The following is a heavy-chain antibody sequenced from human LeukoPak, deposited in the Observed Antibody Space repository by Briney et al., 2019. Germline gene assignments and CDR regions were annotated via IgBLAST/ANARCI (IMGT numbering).Heavy chain of an antibody. J-gene: IGHJ4*02. Sequence: GGSLRLSCAASGFTFSSYAMSWVRQAPGKGLEWVSAISGSGGSTYYADSVKGRFTISRDNSKNTLYLQMNSLRAEDTAVYYCAIDHVATIYLFDYWGQGTLWTVSS. CDR3: AIDHVATIYLFDY. V-gene: IGHV3-23*01. CDR2: ISGSGGST. CDR1: GFTFSSYA. D-gene: IGHD5-12*01.